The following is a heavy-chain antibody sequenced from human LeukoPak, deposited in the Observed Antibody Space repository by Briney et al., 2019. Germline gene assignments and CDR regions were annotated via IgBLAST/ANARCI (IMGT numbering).Heavy chain of an antibody. D-gene: IGHD6-19*01. J-gene: IGHJ4*02. V-gene: IGHV3-7*01. CDR1: GFTFSSYW. Sequence: GGSLRLSCAASGFTFSSYWMSWVRQAPGKGLEWVAHIKQDGSEKYYVDSVKGRFTISRDNAKNSLYLQMNSLRAEDTAVYYCARDKPAGIPVASYHDYWGRGTLVTVSS. CDR3: ARDKPAGIPVASYHDY. CDR2: IKQDGSEK.